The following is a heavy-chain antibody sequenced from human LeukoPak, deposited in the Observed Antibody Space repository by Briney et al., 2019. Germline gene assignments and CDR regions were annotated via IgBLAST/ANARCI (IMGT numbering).Heavy chain of an antibody. CDR3: ARLSAWGSGSSRQYYFDH. CDR1: GDSISGYY. D-gene: IGHD3-10*01. CDR2: IYYSGRT. Sequence: SETLSLTCTVSGDSISGYYWSWIRQPPGKGLEWIGYIYYSGRTDYNPSLKSRVTISMDTSRNQFSLNLSSVTAADTAVYYCARLSAWGSGSSRQYYFDHWGQGIPVIVSS. V-gene: IGHV4-59*08. J-gene: IGHJ4*02.